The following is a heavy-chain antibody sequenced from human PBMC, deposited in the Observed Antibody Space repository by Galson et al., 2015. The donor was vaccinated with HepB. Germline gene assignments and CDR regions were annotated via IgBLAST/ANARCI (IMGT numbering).Heavy chain of an antibody. V-gene: IGHV4-39*01. Sequence: ETLSLTCTVSGGSISSSSYYWGWIRQPPGKGLEWIGSIYYSGSTYYNPSLKSRVTISVDTSKNQFSLKLSSVTAADTAVYYCATPHDYGDYGFDYWGQGTLVTVSS. J-gene: IGHJ4*02. D-gene: IGHD4-17*01. CDR1: GGSISSSSYY. CDR3: ATPHDYGDYGFDY. CDR2: IYYSGST.